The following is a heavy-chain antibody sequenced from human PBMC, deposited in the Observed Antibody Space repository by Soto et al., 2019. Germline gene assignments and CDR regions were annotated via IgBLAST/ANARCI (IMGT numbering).Heavy chain of an antibody. D-gene: IGHD5-18*01. CDR3: ARQVVTAQFTDYFDC. CDR2: IYYSGST. V-gene: IGHV4-61*01. CDR1: GGSVSSGSYY. Sequence: SETLSLTCIVSGGSVSSGSYYWNWIRQPPGKGLEWIGYIYYSGSTNYNPSLKSRVTISLDTSKNQFSLKLSSVTAADAAVYYCARQVVTAQFTDYFDCWGQGALVTVSS. J-gene: IGHJ4*02.